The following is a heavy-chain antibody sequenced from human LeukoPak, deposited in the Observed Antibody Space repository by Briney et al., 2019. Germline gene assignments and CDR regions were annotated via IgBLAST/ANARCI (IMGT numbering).Heavy chain of an antibody. CDR3: ASHPNDEGYSSGWYYIDY. Sequence: PGGSLRLSCAASGFTFSSYSMNWVRQAPGKGLEWVSYISSRSSAIYSADSVKGRFTISGDNAKNSLYLQMNSLRAEDTAVYYCASHPNDEGYSSGWYYIDYWGQGTLVTVSS. D-gene: IGHD6-19*01. V-gene: IGHV3-48*01. J-gene: IGHJ4*02. CDR1: GFTFSSYS. CDR2: ISSRSSAI.